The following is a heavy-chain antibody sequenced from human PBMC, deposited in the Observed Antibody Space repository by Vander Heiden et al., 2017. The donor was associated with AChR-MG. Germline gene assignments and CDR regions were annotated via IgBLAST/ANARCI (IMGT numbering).Heavy chain of an antibody. D-gene: IGHD1-26*01. CDR1: GFPVSSYG. J-gene: IGHJ4*02. CDR3: AAGSYSGSYYSY. Sequence: QVQLVESGGGVVQPGRSLRLSCAASGFPVSSYGMHWVRQAPGKGLEWVAVIWYDGSNKYYADSVKGRFTISRDNSKNTLYLQMNSLRAEDTAVYYCAAGSYSGSYYSYWGQGTLVTVSS. V-gene: IGHV3-33*01. CDR2: IWYDGSNK.